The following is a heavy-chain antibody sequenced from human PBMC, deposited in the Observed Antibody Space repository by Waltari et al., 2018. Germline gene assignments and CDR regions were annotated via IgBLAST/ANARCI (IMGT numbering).Heavy chain of an antibody. CDR1: GGSIGSFY. V-gene: IGHV4-59*12. CDR2: IYYSGSS. Sequence: QVHLQESGPGLVKPSETLSLSCTVSGGSIGSFYWSWIRQPPGKGLEWIGYIYYSGSSTYSPSLQSRVTMSVDTSKNHLSLKLSSVTAAYTTVYYCARASYYGDVDYWGQGILVTVSS. J-gene: IGHJ4*02. CDR3: ARASYYGDVDY. D-gene: IGHD3-10*01.